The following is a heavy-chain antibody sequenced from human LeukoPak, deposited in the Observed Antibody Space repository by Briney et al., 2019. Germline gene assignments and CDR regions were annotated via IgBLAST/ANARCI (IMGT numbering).Heavy chain of an antibody. J-gene: IGHJ4*02. CDR2: ISYDGSNK. CDR1: GFTFSSYA. D-gene: IGHD5-18*01. CDR3: AKGDGYNYGYGDY. Sequence: PGGSLRLSCAASGFTFSSYAMHWVRQAPGKGLEWVAVISYDGSNKYYADSVKGRFTISRDNSKNTLYLQMNSLRAEDTAVYYCAKGDGYNYGYGDYWGQGTLVTVSS. V-gene: IGHV3-30*04.